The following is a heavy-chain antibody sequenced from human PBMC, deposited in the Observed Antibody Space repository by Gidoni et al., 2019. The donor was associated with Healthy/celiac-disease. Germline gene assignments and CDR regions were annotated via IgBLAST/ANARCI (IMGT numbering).Heavy chain of an antibody. V-gene: IGHV1-69*01. Sequence: QVQLVQSGAEVKKPGSSVKVSCKASGGTFRRYAISWVRQAPGQGLEWMGGILPIFGTANYAQKFQGRVTITADESTSTAYMELSSLRSEDTAVYYCARDGEGYCSSTSCLGFDPWGQGTLVTVSS. D-gene: IGHD2-2*01. J-gene: IGHJ5*02. CDR3: ARDGEGYCSSTSCLGFDP. CDR1: GGTFRRYA. CDR2: ILPIFGTA.